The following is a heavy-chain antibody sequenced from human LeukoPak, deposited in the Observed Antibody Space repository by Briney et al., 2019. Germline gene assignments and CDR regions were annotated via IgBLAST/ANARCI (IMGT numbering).Heavy chain of an antibody. D-gene: IGHD3-10*01. V-gene: IGHV4-39*07. CDR1: GGSISNNDYY. Sequence: PSETLSLTCTVSGGSISNNDYYWGWIRQPTGKGLEWIGRIYTSGSTNYNPSLKSRVTMSVDTSKNQFSLKLSSVTAADTAVYYCARGNWYYGSGSQSFDYWGQGTLVTVSS. CDR3: ARGNWYYGSGSQSFDY. CDR2: IYTSGST. J-gene: IGHJ4*02.